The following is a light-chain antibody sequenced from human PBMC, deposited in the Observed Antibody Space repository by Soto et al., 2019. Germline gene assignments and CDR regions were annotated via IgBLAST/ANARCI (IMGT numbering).Light chain of an antibody. Sequence: EIVMTQSPATLSLSPGERASLSCRSSQSIGTNLAWYQQKPGQAPRLLIYPASTRATGLPARFSGSGSGTEFTLTISSLQSEDFAVYWCQQFNNWPLTFGQGTKVEIK. CDR2: PAS. J-gene: IGKJ1*01. V-gene: IGKV3-15*01. CDR1: QSIGTN. CDR3: QQFNNWPLT.